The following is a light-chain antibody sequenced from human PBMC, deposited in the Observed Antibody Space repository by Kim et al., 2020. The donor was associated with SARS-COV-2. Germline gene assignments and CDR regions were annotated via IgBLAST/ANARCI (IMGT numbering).Light chain of an antibody. CDR1: RSISSY. Sequence: PGERAPLACWASRSISSYLAWYQQKPGQAPRLLIYDASNRATGIPARFSGSGSGTDFTLTISSLEPEDFAVYYCQQRSTWPPWTFGQGTKVDIK. CDR3: QQRSTWPPWT. CDR2: DAS. V-gene: IGKV3-11*01. J-gene: IGKJ1*01.